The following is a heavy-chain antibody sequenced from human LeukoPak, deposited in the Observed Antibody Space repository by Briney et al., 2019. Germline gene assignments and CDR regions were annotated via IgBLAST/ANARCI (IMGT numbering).Heavy chain of an antibody. CDR3: ARDGYQLLFGDYYYYYMDV. CDR2: INHSGST. D-gene: IGHD2-2*01. CDR1: GGSFSGYY. V-gene: IGHV4-34*01. J-gene: IGHJ6*03. Sequence: SETLSLTCAVYGGSFSGYYWSWIRQPPGKGLEWIGEINHSGSTNYNPSLKSRVTISVDTSKNQFSLKLSSVTAADTAVYYCARDGYQLLFGDYYYYYMDVWGKGTTVTVSS.